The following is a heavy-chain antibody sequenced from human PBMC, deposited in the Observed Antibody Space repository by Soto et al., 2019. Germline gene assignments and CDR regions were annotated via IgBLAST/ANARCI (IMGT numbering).Heavy chain of an antibody. CDR3: ARGVSAGVDY. CDR2: MQPSTGRT. D-gene: IGHD1-26*01. Sequence: QVPPVQSGAEVREPGASVKVSCTASGYSFTSLAINWVRQTAGQGLEWMGWMQPSTGRTAYAQKFQGRVSMTRGTSINTGSMELTTRTPDETAFYYWARGVSAGVDYLGQGTLITFSS. J-gene: IGHJ4*02. CDR1: GYSFTSLA. V-gene: IGHV1-8*01.